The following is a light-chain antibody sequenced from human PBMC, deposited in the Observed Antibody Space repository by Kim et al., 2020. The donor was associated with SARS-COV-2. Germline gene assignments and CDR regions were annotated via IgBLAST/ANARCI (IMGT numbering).Light chain of an antibody. J-gene: IGKJ4*01. CDR2: GAS. Sequence: EIVMTHSPATLSVSPGERATLSCRASQSVSSNLAWYQQKPGPAPRLLICGASTSATGIPARFSGSGSGTEFTLTISSLQSEDFTVYNCQQYNNWPPLTFGGGTKMDIK. V-gene: IGKV3-15*01. CDR1: QSVSSN. CDR3: QQYNNWPPLT.